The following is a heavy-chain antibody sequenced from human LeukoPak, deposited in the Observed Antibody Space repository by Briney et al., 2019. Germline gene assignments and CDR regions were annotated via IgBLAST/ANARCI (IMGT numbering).Heavy chain of an antibody. CDR1: EYTFTSYA. V-gene: IGHV7-4-1*02. CDR2: INTNTGNP. Sequence: ASVKVSCKASEYTFTSYAMNWVRQAPGQGLEWMGWINTNTGNPTYAQGFTGRFVFSLDTSVSTAYLQISSLKAEDTAVYYCARILYSSSWQRYPNENWRWFDPWGQGTLVTVSS. D-gene: IGHD6-13*01. J-gene: IGHJ5*02. CDR3: ARILYSSSWQRYPNENWRWFDP.